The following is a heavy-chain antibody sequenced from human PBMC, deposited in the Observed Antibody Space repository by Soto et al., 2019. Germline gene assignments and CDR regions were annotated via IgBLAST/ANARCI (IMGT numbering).Heavy chain of an antibody. V-gene: IGHV3-74*01. D-gene: IGHD3-3*01. CDR1: GFIFSSYS. CDR3: ASLTFGVRLAFDI. CDR2: INGDGSDT. Sequence: EVQLVESGGALVQPGGSLKLSCVASGFIFSSYSMHWVRQAPGKGLVWVSHINGDGSDTTYADSVKGRFTISRDNSKNTFYLKMTSLRADDSAVYFCASLTFGVRLAFDIWGQGTKVVVSS. J-gene: IGHJ3*02.